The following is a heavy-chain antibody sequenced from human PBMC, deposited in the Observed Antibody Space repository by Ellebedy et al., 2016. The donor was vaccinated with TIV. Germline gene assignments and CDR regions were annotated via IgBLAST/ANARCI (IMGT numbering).Heavy chain of an antibody. V-gene: IGHV4-34*01. J-gene: IGHJ4*02. CDR2: FNLGGTT. Sequence: MPGGSLRLSCAVYGGSFRNYYWSWIRQPPGKGLEWIGEFNLGGTTNYNPSLKSRVTISVDTSKNQFSLKLSSVTAADTAVYYCAKWTVGYCSGASCYTGDYWGQGTLVTVSS. CDR3: AKWTVGYCSGASCYTGDY. D-gene: IGHD2-2*02. CDR1: GGSFRNYY.